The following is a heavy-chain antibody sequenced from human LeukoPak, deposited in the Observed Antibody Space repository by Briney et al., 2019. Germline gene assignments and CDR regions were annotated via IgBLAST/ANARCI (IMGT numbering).Heavy chain of an antibody. CDR3: ARGYLVRATDWFDP. D-gene: IGHD1-26*01. J-gene: IGHJ5*02. CDR2: INPNSGGT. V-gene: IGHV1-2*02. CDR1: GYTFTGYY. Sequence: GASVKVSCKASGYTFTGYYMHWARQAPGQGLEWMGWINPNSGGTNYAQKFQGRVTMTRDTSISTAYMELSRLRSDDTAVYYCARGYLVRATDWFDPWGQGTLVTVSS.